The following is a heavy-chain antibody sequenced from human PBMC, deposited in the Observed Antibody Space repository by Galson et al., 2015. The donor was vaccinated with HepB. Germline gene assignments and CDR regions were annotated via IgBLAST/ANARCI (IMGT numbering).Heavy chain of an antibody. Sequence: SETLSLTCAVYGGSFSGYYWSWIRQPPGKGLEWIGEINHSGSTNYNPSLKSRVTISVDTSKNQFSLKLSSVTAADTAVYYCARGAGVPAATTERIGWFDPWGQGTLVTVSS. J-gene: IGHJ5*02. CDR3: ARGAGVPAATTERIGWFDP. D-gene: IGHD2-2*01. CDR2: INHSGST. V-gene: IGHV4-34*01. CDR1: GGSFSGYY.